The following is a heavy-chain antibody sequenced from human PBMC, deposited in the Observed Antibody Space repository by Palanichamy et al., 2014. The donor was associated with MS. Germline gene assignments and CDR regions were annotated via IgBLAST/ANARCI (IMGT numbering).Heavy chain of an antibody. J-gene: IGHJ4*02. CDR2: IRQDGNEK. D-gene: IGHD6-13*01. CDR1: GFTFSYYW. CDR3: ATDSKAAPGTSDC. Sequence: EVQLVESGGGLVQPGGSLRLSCAASGFTFSYYWVSWLRQAPGKGLEWVANIRQDGNEKYFVDSVKGRFTISRDNAKNSLYLQMNSLRSEDTAVYYCATDSKAAPGTSDCWGQGTLVTVSS. V-gene: IGHV3-7*04.